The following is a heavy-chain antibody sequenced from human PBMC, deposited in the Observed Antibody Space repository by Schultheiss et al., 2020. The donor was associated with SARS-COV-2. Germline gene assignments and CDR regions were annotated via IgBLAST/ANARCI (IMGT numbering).Heavy chain of an antibody. CDR2: ISSSGSTI. J-gene: IGHJ3*02. CDR3: ARARMDYDFWSGYYMRDDAFDI. Sequence: GGSLRLSCAASGFTFSSYEMNWVRQAPGKGLEWVSYISSSGSTIYYADSVKGRFTISRDNAKNSLYLQMNSLRAEDTAVYYCARARMDYDFWSGYYMRDDAFDIWGQGTMVTVSS. V-gene: IGHV3-48*03. D-gene: IGHD3-3*01. CDR1: GFTFSSYE.